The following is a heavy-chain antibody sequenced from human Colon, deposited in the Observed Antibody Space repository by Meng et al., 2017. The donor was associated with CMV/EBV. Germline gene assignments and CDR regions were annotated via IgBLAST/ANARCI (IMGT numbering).Heavy chain of an antibody. D-gene: IGHD6-19*01. CDR3: ARAIPVAGTFYY. J-gene: IGHJ4*02. V-gene: IGHV1-3*04. Sequence: CKASGYTFSSYALHWVRQAPGQRLEWMGWINTGIGNTKYSQKFQGRITITRDASANTAYMELSSLRSEDTAVYYCARAIPVAGTFYYWGQGTLVTVSS. CDR2: INTGIGNT. CDR1: GYTFSSYA.